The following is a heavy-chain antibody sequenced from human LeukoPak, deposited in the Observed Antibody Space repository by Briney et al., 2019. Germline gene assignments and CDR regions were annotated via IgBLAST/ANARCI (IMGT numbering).Heavy chain of an antibody. D-gene: IGHD4-17*01. J-gene: IGHJ4*02. Sequence: PGRSLRLSCAASAFTFRNSAMHWVRQAPGKGLEWVAVISPDGSHKYYADSVKGGFTISRDNAKNSLYLQMNSLRSEDTAVYYCARVDYGDYAGEDYWGQETLVTVPS. CDR3: ARVDYGDYAGEDY. CDR2: ISPDGSHK. CDR1: AFTFRNSA. V-gene: IGHV3-30-3*01.